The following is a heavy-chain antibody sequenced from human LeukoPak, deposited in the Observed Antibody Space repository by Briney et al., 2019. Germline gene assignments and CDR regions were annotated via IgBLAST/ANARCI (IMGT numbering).Heavy chain of an antibody. CDR1: GGTFSSYA. CDR2: IIPILGIA. V-gene: IGHV1-69*04. CDR3: ARGGREWELLPPSYYYGIDV. Sequence: SVKVSCKASGGTFSSYAISWVRQAPGQGLEWMGRIIPILGIANYAQKFQGRVTITADKSTSTAYMELSSLRSEDTAVYYCARGGREWELLPPSYYYGIDVWGQGTTVTVSS. D-gene: IGHD1-26*01. J-gene: IGHJ6*02.